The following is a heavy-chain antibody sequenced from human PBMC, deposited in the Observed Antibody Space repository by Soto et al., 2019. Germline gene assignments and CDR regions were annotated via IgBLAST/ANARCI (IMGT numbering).Heavy chain of an antibody. V-gene: IGHV3-23*01. D-gene: IGHD3-10*01. CDR2: ISGSGGTT. CDR1: GFTFTTRA. CDR3: ATGTQNFDY. J-gene: IGHJ4*02. Sequence: LRLSCAASGFTFTTRAMSLVRQAPGKGLQWVSGISGSGGTTYYADSVKGRLTISRDNSKNMLYLQMNSLRDDDTAVYYCATGTQNFDYWGRGTRVTVSS.